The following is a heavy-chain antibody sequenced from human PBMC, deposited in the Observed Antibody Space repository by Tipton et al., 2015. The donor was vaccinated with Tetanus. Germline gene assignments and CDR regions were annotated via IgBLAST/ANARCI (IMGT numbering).Heavy chain of an antibody. CDR3: ATGVEYYYDS. V-gene: IGHV3-74*01. CDR2: VNGDGSVT. D-gene: IGHD1-1*01. J-gene: IGHJ4*02. CDR1: TLTFSDYW. Sequence: SLRLSCAASTLTFSDYWMHWVRQAPGRGLVWLSRVNGDGSVTKYADSVKGRFTIARDNAKNTLYLQMSSLRPDDTAVYYCATGVEYYYDSWGQGTLVTVSS.